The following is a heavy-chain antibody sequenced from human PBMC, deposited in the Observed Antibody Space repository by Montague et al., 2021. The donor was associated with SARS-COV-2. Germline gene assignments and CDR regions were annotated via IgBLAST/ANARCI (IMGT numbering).Heavy chain of an antibody. J-gene: IGHJ4*02. D-gene: IGHD2-8*01. V-gene: IGHV4-31*03. CDR1: RGSISSGGNY. CDR3: ARQLPSYCATNKCYPYYFDD. Sequence: TLSLTCTVSRGSISSGGNYWSWIRQPPVKGLEWIGYSYYSGSTYYNPSLKSRVSISVDTSKNHFSLSLSSVTVADTAVYFCARQLPSYCATNKCYPYYFDDRGQGALVTVSS. CDR2: SYYSGST.